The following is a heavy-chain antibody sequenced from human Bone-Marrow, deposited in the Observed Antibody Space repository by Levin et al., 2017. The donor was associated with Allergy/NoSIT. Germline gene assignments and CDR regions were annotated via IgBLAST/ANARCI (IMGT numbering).Heavy chain of an antibody. V-gene: IGHV3-30*04. D-gene: IGHD6-6*01. CDR2: LSYDGTNT. CDR1: GFTFSTYS. CDR3: ARDSSSYPYYYYNGMGV. Sequence: SCVASGFTFSTYSMHWVRQAPGKGLEWLAVLSYDGTNTYYADSVKGRFTISRDNSKYILYLQMNSLKAEDTAVYYCARDSSSYPYYYYNGMGVWGQGTTVTVSS. J-gene: IGHJ6*02.